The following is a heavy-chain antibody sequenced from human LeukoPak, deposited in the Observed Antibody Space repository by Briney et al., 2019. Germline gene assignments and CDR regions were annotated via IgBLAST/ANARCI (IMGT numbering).Heavy chain of an antibody. Sequence: PGGSLRLSCADSGFTFRNYAMHWVRQAPGKGLEYVSSISSNGGGTYYANSVKGRFTISRDNSKNTLYLQMGSLRAEDMAVYYCACDPGRAGTTEWYYFDYWGQGTLVTVSS. CDR3: ACDPGRAGTTEWYYFDY. D-gene: IGHD3-3*01. CDR2: ISSNGGGT. J-gene: IGHJ4*02. CDR1: GFTFRNYA. V-gene: IGHV3-64*01.